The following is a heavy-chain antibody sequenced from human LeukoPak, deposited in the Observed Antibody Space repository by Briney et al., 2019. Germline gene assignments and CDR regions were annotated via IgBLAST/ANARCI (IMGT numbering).Heavy chain of an antibody. J-gene: IGHJ4*01. Sequence: GGSLRLSCAASGFTFSGYAIHWVRQAPGKGLEWVAVISSDGRDKHHADSVKGRFTISRDNSKNTLYLQTNSLRAEDTAVYYCARDLRRFAAYYFDYWGHGTLVTVSS. V-gene: IGHV3-30*03. CDR3: ARDLRRFAAYYFDY. CDR2: ISSDGRDK. CDR1: GFTFSGYA. D-gene: IGHD5/OR15-5a*01.